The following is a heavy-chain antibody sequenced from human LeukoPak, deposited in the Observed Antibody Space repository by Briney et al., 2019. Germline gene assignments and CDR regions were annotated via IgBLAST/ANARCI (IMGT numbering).Heavy chain of an antibody. J-gene: IGHJ4*02. CDR3: AREARFFDY. CDR1: GYSISSAYS. V-gene: IGHV4-38-2*02. Sequence: SETLSLTCTVSGYSISSAYSWGWIRQPPRKGLEFIGSILHSGSTYSNPALKSRVTISIDTSKNQFSLKLTAVTAADTAVYYCAREARFFDYWGQGTLVTVSS. CDR2: ILHSGST. D-gene: IGHD3-3*01.